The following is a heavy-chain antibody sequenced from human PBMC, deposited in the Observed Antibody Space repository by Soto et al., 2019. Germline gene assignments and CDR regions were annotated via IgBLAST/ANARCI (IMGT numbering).Heavy chain of an antibody. V-gene: IGHV4-39*02. D-gene: IGHD3-10*01. Sequence: PSETLSLTCTVSGVSISSSDFFWCWIRQPPGKGLEWIGTIYSSRNTYYNPSLKSRVTISVDMSENHVSLRMTSLTAADTAVYYCGRGGVPNVGWFDPWGQGTLVTVSS. J-gene: IGHJ5*02. CDR2: IYSSRNT. CDR1: GVSISSSDFF. CDR3: GRGGVPNVGWFDP.